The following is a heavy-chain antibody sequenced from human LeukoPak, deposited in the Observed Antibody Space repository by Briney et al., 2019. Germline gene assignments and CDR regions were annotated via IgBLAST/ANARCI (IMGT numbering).Heavy chain of an antibody. CDR1: GGTFSSYA. CDR2: IIPIFGTA. CDR3: AREGVWSGHHYQRYFDY. J-gene: IGHJ4*02. D-gene: IGHD3-3*01. V-gene: IGHV1-69*05. Sequence: ASVKVSCKASGGTFSSYAISWVRQAPGQGLEWMGGIIPIFGTANYAQKFQGRVTITTDESTSTAYMELSSLRSEDTAVYYCAREGVWSGHHYQRYFDYWGQGTLVTVSS.